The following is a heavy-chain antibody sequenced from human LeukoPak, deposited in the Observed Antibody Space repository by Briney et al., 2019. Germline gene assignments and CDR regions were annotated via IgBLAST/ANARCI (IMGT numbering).Heavy chain of an antibody. Sequence: TGGSLTLSCAASGFTFSSYGMHWVRQAPGKGLEWVAVIWYDGSNKYYADSVKGRFTISRDNTKNTLYLQMNSLRAEDTAVYYCERDMYDFWSGYYNEHGAYWGQGTLVTVSS. V-gene: IGHV3-33*01. CDR3: ERDMYDFWSGYYNEHGAY. CDR2: IWYDGSNK. J-gene: IGHJ4*02. CDR1: GFTFSSYG. D-gene: IGHD3-3*01.